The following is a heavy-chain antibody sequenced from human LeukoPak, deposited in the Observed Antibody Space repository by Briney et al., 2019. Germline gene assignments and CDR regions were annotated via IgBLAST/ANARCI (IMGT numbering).Heavy chain of an antibody. CDR3: AKVRDMDTVLGRFDN. D-gene: IGHD5-18*01. CDR1: GFTFSSYA. CDR2: IGGNGGRT. V-gene: IGHV3-23*01. J-gene: IGHJ5*02. Sequence: GGSLRLSCAASGFTFSSYAMSWVRQTPGKGLEWVSVIGGNGGRTYYADSVKGRFTISRDNSKNTLYLQMNSLRAEDTAVFYCAKVRDMDTVLGRFDNWGQGTLVTVSS.